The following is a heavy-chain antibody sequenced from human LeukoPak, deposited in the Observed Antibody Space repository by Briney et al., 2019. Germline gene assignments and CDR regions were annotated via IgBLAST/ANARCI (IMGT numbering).Heavy chain of an antibody. CDR1: GGSISSGDYY. Sequence: SQTLSLTCTVSGGSISSGDYYWSWIRQPPGKGLEWIGYIYYSGSTYYNPSLKSRVTISVDTSKNQFSLNLNSVTVADTAVYYCARGGAARLHFQNWGQGTLVTVSS. D-gene: IGHD6-6*01. CDR2: IYYSGST. J-gene: IGHJ1*01. V-gene: IGHV4-30-4*01. CDR3: ARGGAARLHFQN.